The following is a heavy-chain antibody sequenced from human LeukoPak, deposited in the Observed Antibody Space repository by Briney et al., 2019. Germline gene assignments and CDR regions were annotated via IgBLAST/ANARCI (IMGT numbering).Heavy chain of an antibody. J-gene: IGHJ6*03. Sequence: ASVKVSCKASGYTFTGYYMHWVRQAPGEGLEWMGWIDPTNQNTYYAQKFQGRVTMTRNTSISTTYMELSSLRSEDTAVYYCARSGGSGRVYYYYYYMDVWGKGTTVTISS. CDR1: GYTFTGYY. V-gene: IGHV1-8*02. CDR2: IDPTNQNT. D-gene: IGHD3-10*01. CDR3: ARSGGSGRVYYYYYYMDV.